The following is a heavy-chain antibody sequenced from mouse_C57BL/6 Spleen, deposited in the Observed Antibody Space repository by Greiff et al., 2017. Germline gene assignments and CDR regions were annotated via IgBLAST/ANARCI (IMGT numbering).Heavy chain of an antibody. CDR1: GYTFTSYW. Sequence: VQLQQPGAELVMPGASVKLSCKASGYTFTSYWMHWVKQRPGQGLEWIGEIDPSDSYTNYNQKFKGKSTLTVDKSSSTAYMQLSSLTSEDSAVYYCARPQMGAMDYWGQGTSVTVSS. V-gene: IGHV1-69*01. CDR3: ARPQMGAMDY. J-gene: IGHJ4*01. CDR2: IDPSDSYT. D-gene: IGHD2-3*01.